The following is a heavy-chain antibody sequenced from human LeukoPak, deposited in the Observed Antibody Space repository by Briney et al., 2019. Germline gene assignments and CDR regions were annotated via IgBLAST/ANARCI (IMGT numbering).Heavy chain of an antibody. CDR2: ISSSGSTI. D-gene: IGHD3-3*01. V-gene: IGHV3-11*01. Sequence: PGGSLRLSCAASGFTFSDYYMSWIRQAPGKGLEWVPYISSSGSTIYYADSVKGRFTISRDNAKDSLYLQMNSLRAEDTAVYYCARDDVSRGYDFWSGSPTYYYGMDVWGQGTTVTVSS. J-gene: IGHJ6*02. CDR1: GFTFSDYY. CDR3: ARDDVSRGYDFWSGSPTYYYGMDV.